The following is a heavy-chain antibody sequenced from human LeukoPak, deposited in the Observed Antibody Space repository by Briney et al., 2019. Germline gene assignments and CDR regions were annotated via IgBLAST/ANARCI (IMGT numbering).Heavy chain of an antibody. CDR1: GYTFTRYY. D-gene: IGHD3-10*01. J-gene: IGHJ6*02. CDR3: AREKVIQYYYGMDV. Sequence: ASVKVSCKASGYTFTRYYMHWVRQAPGQRLEWMGPINPSDGSASHAQKFQGRATVTRDTSTRTVYMELRSLRPDDTAVYYCAREKVIQYYYGMDVWGQGTTVTVSS. CDR2: INPSDGSA. V-gene: IGHV1-46*01.